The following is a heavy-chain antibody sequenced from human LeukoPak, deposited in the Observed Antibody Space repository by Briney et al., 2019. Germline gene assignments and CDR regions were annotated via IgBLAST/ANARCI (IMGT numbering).Heavy chain of an antibody. V-gene: IGHV3-30*18. CDR1: GFTFSSYD. D-gene: IGHD5-12*01. CDR2: ISYDGSNK. J-gene: IGHJ4*02. Sequence: QPGGSLRLSCAASGFTFSSYDMHWVRQAPGKGLEWVAVISYDGSNKYYADSVKGRFTISRDNSKNTLYLQMNSLRAEDTAVYYCAKDRRGYSGYDGDYFDNWGQGTLVTVSS. CDR3: AKDRRGYSGYDGDYFDN.